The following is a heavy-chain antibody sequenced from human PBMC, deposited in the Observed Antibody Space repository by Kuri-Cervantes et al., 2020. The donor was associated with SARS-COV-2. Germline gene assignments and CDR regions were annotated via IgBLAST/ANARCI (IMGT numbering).Heavy chain of an antibody. J-gene: IGHJ3*02. D-gene: IGHD6-6*01. CDR1: GFTFSSYA. Sequence: LSLTCAASGFTFSSYAMHWVRQAPGKGLEWVAVISYDGSNKYYADSVKGRFTISRDNSKNTLYLQMNSLRAEDTAVYYCAIGDSSSPHDAFDIWGQGTMVTVSS. CDR3: AIGDSSSPHDAFDI. CDR2: ISYDGSNK. V-gene: IGHV3-30-3*01.